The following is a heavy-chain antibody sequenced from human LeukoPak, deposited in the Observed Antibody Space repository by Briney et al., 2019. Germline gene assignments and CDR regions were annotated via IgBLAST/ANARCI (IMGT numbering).Heavy chain of an antibody. V-gene: IGHV3-30*18. Sequence: GGSLRLSCAASGFTFSSYGMHWVRQAPGKGLEWVAVISYDGSNKYYADSVMGRFTISRDNSKNTLYLQMNSLRAEDTAVYYCAKDLGRERAISSPGQDYWGQGTLVTVSS. CDR1: GFTFSSYG. D-gene: IGHD1-1*01. CDR3: AKDLGRERAISSPGQDY. J-gene: IGHJ4*02. CDR2: ISYDGSNK.